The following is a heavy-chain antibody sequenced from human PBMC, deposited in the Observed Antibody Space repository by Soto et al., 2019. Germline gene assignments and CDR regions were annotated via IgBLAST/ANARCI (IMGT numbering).Heavy chain of an antibody. J-gene: IGHJ6*02. CDR1: GGSISSSNW. V-gene: IGHV4-4*02. Sequence: SETLSLTCAVSGGSISSSNWCSWVRQPPGKGLEWIGEIYHSGSTNYNPSLKSRVTISVDKSKNQFSLKLSSVTAADTAVYYCATGPLGYYYGMDVWGQGTTVTVSS. CDR2: IYHSGST. CDR3: ATGPLGYYYGMDV. D-gene: IGHD7-27*01.